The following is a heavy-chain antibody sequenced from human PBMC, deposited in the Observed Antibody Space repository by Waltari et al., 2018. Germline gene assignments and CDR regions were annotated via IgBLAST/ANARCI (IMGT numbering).Heavy chain of an antibody. J-gene: IGHJ4*02. CDR3: ARAPYSSSWVYFDY. D-gene: IGHD6-13*01. CDR2: ISSSGSTI. CDR1: GFTVSSYE. V-gene: IGHV3-48*03. Sequence: EVQLVASGGGLVQPGGSLRLSCAASGFTVSSYELNWFRQAPGKGLEWVSYISSSGSTIYYADSVKGRFTISRDNAKNSLYLQMNSLRAEDTAVYYCARAPYSSSWVYFDYWGQGTLVTVSS.